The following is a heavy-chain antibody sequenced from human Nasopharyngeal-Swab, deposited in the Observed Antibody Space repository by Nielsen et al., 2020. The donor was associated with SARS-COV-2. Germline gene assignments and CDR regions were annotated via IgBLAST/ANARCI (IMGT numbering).Heavy chain of an antibody. CDR3: ARDKTLGHDAFDI. CDR2: ISAYNGNT. J-gene: IGHJ3*02. V-gene: IGHV1-18*01. Sequence: ASVKVSCKASGYTFTSYGISWVRQAPGQGLEWMGWISAYNGNTNYAQKFQGRVTMTRDTSISTAYMELSRLRSDDTAVYYCARDKTLGHDAFDIWGQGTMVTVSS. CDR1: GYTFTSYG.